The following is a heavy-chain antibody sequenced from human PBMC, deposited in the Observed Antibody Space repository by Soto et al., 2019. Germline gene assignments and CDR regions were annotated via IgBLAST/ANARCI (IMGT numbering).Heavy chain of an antibody. V-gene: IGHV3-73*01. CDR3: TSRYCSSASCHT. CDR2: IRGKANSYET. D-gene: IGHD2-2*01. CDR1: GYTFSGSA. Sequence: EVQLVESGGGLVQPGGSLKLSCVASGYTFSGSAFHWVRQASGKGLEWVGRIRGKANSYETAYAESVKGRFTFSRDDSKNTAFLQMSSLKTEDTAVYYCTSRYCSSASCHTWGQGTGVTVSS. J-gene: IGHJ5*02.